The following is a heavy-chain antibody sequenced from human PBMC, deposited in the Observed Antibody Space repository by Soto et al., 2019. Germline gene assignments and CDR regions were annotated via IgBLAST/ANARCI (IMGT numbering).Heavy chain of an antibody. V-gene: IGHV4-34*01. CDR2: INHSGST. CDR3: ARGRDRWLQFKALDY. D-gene: IGHD5-12*01. CDR1: GGSFSGYY. Sequence: SETLSLTCVVYGGSFSGYYWSWIRQPPGKGLEWIGEINHSGSTNYNPSLKSRVTISVDTSKNQFSLKLSSVTAADTAVYYCARGRDRWLQFKALDYWGQGTLVTVS. J-gene: IGHJ4*02.